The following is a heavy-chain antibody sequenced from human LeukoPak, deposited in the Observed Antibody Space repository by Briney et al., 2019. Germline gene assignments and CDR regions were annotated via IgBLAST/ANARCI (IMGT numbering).Heavy chain of an antibody. CDR2: IYFSGST. CDR1: GGSISSGGYS. Sequence: PSETLSLTCAVSGGSISSGGYSWSWIRQPPGKGLEWIGYIYFSGSTYYNPSLKSQVTISVDTSKNQFSLKLSSVTAADTAVYYCARDNRYYYGSGYKIGWFDPWGQGTLVTVSS. D-gene: IGHD3-10*01. V-gene: IGHV4-30-4*07. J-gene: IGHJ5*02. CDR3: ARDNRYYYGSGYKIGWFDP.